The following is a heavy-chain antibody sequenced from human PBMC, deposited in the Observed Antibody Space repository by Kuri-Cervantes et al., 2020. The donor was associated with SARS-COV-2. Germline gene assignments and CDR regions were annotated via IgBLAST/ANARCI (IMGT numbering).Heavy chain of an antibody. Sequence: SETLSLTCAVSGYSISSGYYWGWIRQPPGKGLEWIGYIYYSGSTYYNPSLKSRVTISVDTSKNQFSLKLSSVTAADTAVYYCARDQDYGDYVEVGWFDPWGQGTLVTVSS. D-gene: IGHD4-17*01. CDR3: ARDQDYGDYVEVGWFDP. J-gene: IGHJ5*02. CDR1: GYSISSGYY. V-gene: IGHV4-38-2*02. CDR2: IYYSGST.